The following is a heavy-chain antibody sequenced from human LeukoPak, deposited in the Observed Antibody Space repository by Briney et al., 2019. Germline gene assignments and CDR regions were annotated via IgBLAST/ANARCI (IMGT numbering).Heavy chain of an antibody. J-gene: IGHJ4*02. Sequence: GGSLRLSCAASGFTFSSHSMNWVRQAPGKGLEWVSSISSSSSYIYYADSVKGRFTISRDNAKNSLYLQMNSLRAEDTAVYYCARARYQLPPDYWGQGTLVTVSS. CDR3: ARARYQLPPDY. CDR2: ISSSSSYI. D-gene: IGHD2-2*01. V-gene: IGHV3-21*01. CDR1: GFTFSSHS.